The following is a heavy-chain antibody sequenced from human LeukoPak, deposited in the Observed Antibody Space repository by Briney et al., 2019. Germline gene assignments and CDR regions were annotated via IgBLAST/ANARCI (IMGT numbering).Heavy chain of an antibody. Sequence: GESLQISCQASGYTFSYYWIGWVRPMPGQGLEWMGIVYPGDSDTRYSPSFQGHVTISADKSIATAYLQWSSLKASDTAMYYCARGNHCGSTSCALDYWGQGTLVTVSS. CDR3: ARGNHCGSTSCALDY. CDR1: GYTFSYYW. J-gene: IGHJ4*02. CDR2: VYPGDSDT. D-gene: IGHD2-2*01. V-gene: IGHV5-51*01.